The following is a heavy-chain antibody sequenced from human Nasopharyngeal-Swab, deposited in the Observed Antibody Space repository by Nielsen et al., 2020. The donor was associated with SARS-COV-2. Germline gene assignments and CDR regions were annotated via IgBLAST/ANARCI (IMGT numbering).Heavy chain of an antibody. CDR3: AREKAYCGGDCYHWFDP. CDR2: IIPILGIA. J-gene: IGHJ5*02. Sequence: SVKVSCKASGYTFTGYYIHWVRQAPGQGLEWMGGIIPILGIANYAQKFQGRVTITADKSTSTAYMELSSLRSEDTAVYYCAREKAYCGGDCYHWFDPWGQGTLVTVSS. CDR1: GYTFTGYY. V-gene: IGHV1-69*10. D-gene: IGHD2-21*02.